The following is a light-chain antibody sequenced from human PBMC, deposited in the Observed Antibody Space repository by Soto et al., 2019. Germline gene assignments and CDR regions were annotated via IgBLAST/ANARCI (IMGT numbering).Light chain of an antibody. CDR3: QQYNSYSPNT. V-gene: IGKV1-5*01. Sequence: DIQMTQSPSTLSASVGDRVTITCRASQSISSWLAWYQQKPGKAPKLLIYDASSLESGVPSRFSGSGSETEFTLTISSLQPDDFATYYCQQYNSYSPNTFGPGTKVDIK. CDR1: QSISSW. J-gene: IGKJ3*01. CDR2: DAS.